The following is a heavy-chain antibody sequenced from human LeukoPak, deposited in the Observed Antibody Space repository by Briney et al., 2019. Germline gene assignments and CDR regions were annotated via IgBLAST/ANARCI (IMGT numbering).Heavy chain of an antibody. Sequence: ASVKVSCKASGYTFTSYGISWVRQAPGQGLEGMGWISAYNGNTNYAQKLQGRVTMTTDTSTSTAYMELRSLRSDDTAVYYCARDYRYHYDSSGYYPQHDAFDIWGQGTMVTVSS. D-gene: IGHD3-22*01. CDR2: ISAYNGNT. J-gene: IGHJ3*02. V-gene: IGHV1-18*01. CDR3: ARDYRYHYDSSGYYPQHDAFDI. CDR1: GYTFTSYG.